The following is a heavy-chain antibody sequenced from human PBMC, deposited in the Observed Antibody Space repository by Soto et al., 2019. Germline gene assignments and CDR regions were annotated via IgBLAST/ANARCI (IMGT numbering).Heavy chain of an antibody. V-gene: IGHV3-74*01. CDR1: GFTFSSYW. CDR2: INSDGSST. Sequence: GGSLRLSCAASGFTFSSYWMHWVRQAPGKGLVWVSRINSDGSSTSYADSVKGRFTISRDNAKNTLYLQMNSLRAEDTAVYYCARAASNGIAVAGWKRYNWFDPWGQGTLVTVSS. CDR3: ARAASNGIAVAGWKRYNWFDP. D-gene: IGHD6-19*01. J-gene: IGHJ5*02.